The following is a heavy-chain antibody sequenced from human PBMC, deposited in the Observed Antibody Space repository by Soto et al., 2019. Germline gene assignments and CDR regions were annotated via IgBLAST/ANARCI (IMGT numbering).Heavy chain of an antibody. CDR1: GGYFSQNY. CDR2: IHYSGST. V-gene: IGHV4-39*01. Sequence: SQTQSLTYTLSGGYFSQNYWAWIRQPPGKGLEWIGSIHYSGSTYYNPSLKSRVTVSVDTSKNQFSLKLTSVTAADTAVYYCARQRDYYDTSGDSYFDYCGQGTLVTVS. J-gene: IGHJ4*02. D-gene: IGHD3-22*01. CDR3: ARQRDYYDTSGDSYFDY.